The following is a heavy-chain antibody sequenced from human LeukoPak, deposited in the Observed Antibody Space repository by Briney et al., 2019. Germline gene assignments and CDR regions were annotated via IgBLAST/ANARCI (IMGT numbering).Heavy chain of an antibody. J-gene: IGHJ6*02. CDR1: GFTFSDYA. D-gene: IGHD3-10*01. CDR2: MSHDESNE. Sequence: GGSLRLSCAASGFTFSDYAMHWVRQAPGQGLEWVAVMSHDESNEYYADSVKGRFAISRDNSKNTLYFQMNSLRAEDTGVYYCGRDSYGMDVWGQGTTVTVTS. V-gene: IGHV3-30*03. CDR3: GRDSYGMDV.